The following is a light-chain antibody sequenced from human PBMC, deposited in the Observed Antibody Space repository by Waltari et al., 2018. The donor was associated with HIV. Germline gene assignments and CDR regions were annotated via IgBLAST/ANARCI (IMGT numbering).Light chain of an antibody. J-gene: IGKJ4*01. CDR2: DAS. CDR1: QDISNY. CDR3: QQYHNLPPLT. Sequence: DIQMTQSPSSLSASIGDRVSITCQASQDISNYLSWYQQEPGKAPKLLIYDASNLQTGVPSRFSGSGSGTDFTFTISSLQPEDIATYYCQQYHNLPPLTFGGGTKVEIK. V-gene: IGKV1-33*01.